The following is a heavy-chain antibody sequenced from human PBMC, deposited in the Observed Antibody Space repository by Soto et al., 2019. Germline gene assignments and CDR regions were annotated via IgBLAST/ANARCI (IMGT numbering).Heavy chain of an antibody. D-gene: IGHD5-18*01. CDR1: GYTFTSYA. J-gene: IGHJ6*03. V-gene: IGHV1-3*01. CDR3: ARASGYSYGYGYYMDV. CDR2: INAGNGNT. Sequence: ASVKVSCKASGYTFTSYAMHWVRQAPGQRLEWMGWINAGNGNTKYSQKFQGRVTITRDTSASTAYMELSSLRSEDTAVYYCARASGYSYGYGYYMDVWGKGTTVTVSS.